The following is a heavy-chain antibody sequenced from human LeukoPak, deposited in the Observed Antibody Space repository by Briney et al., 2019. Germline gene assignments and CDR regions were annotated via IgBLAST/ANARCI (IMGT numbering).Heavy chain of an antibody. CDR1: GFTFSSYA. CDR3: ARSDSNYDYYYYGMDA. CDR2: ISYDGSNK. Sequence: GGSLRLSCAASGFTFSSYAMHWVRQAPGKGLEWVAVISYDGSNKYYADSVKGRFTISRDNSKNTLYLQMNSLRAEDTAVYYCARSDSNYDYYYYGMDAWGQGTTVTVSS. J-gene: IGHJ6*02. V-gene: IGHV3-30-3*01. D-gene: IGHD4-4*01.